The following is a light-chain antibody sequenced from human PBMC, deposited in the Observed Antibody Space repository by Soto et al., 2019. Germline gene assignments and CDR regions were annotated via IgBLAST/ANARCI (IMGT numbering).Light chain of an antibody. CDR2: AAS. J-gene: IGKJ1*01. CDR1: QSITTH. V-gene: IGKV1-5*01. Sequence: QLTQSPSSLSASVGDRVTITCLPSQSITTHVNWYQQQPGGAPNLLIYAASGLQSGVPSRFSGSGSGTEFTLTISSLQPDDFATYYCQHYNSYSEAFGQGTKVDIK. CDR3: QHYNSYSEA.